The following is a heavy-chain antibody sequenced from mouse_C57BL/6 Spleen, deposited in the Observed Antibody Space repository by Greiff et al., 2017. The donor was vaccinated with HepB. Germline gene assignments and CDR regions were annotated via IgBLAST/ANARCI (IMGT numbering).Heavy chain of an antibody. CDR1: GYTFTSYW. CDR3: ARPNDGYYWYFDV. V-gene: IGHV1-64*01. D-gene: IGHD2-3*01. J-gene: IGHJ1*03. CDR2: IHPNSGST. Sequence: QVQLQQPGAELVKPGASVKLSCKASGYTFTSYWMHWVKQRPGQGLEWIGMIHPNSGSTNYNEKFKSKATLTVDKSSSTAYMQLSSLTSEDSAVYYCARPNDGYYWYFDVWGTGTTVTVSS.